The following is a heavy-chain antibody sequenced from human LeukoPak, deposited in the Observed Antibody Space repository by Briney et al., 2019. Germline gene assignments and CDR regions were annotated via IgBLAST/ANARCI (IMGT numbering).Heavy chain of an antibody. CDR3: ARGNILSGYCFDF. J-gene: IGHJ4*02. CDR2: IHYTGGT. D-gene: IGHD3-9*01. CDR1: GGSISGYY. V-gene: IGHV4-34*01. Sequence: SETLSLTCAVYGGSISGYYWSWIRQPPGKGLEWVGEIHYTGGTSYNPSLMSRATISIDTSKNQLSLKLSSVTAADTAVYYCARGNILSGYCFDFWGQGALVTVSS.